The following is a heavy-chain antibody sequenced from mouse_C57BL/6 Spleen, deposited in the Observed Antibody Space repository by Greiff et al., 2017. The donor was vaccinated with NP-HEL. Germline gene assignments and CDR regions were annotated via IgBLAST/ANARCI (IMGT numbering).Heavy chain of an antibody. D-gene: IGHD3-2*02. V-gene: IGHV14-4*01. Sequence: EVQLQQSGAELVRPGASVKLSCTASGFNIKDDYMHWVKQRPEQGLEWIGWIDPEIGDTEYASKFQGKATITADTSSNTAYLQLSSLTSEDTAVYYCTTDSSAYVPFDYWGQGTTLTVSS. CDR1: GFNIKDDY. CDR3: TTDSSAYVPFDY. J-gene: IGHJ2*01. CDR2: IDPEIGDT.